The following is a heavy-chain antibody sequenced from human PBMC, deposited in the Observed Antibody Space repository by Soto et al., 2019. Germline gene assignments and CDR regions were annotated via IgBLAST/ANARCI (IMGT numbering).Heavy chain of an antibody. Sequence: RLSCAASGFTFSSYAMSWVRQAPGKGLEWVSAISGSGGSTYYADSVKGRFTISRDNSKNTLYLQMNSLRAEDTAVYYCASYGSGTPNYYGMDVWGQGTTVTVSS. CDR2: ISGSGGST. CDR3: ASYGSGTPNYYGMDV. J-gene: IGHJ6*02. D-gene: IGHD3-10*01. V-gene: IGHV3-23*01. CDR1: GFTFSSYA.